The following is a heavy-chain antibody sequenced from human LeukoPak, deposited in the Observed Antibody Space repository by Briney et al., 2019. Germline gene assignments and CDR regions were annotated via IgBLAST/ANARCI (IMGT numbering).Heavy chain of an antibody. CDR2: IKQDGSKK. Sequence: GGSLRLSCAASGFTFSNYWMTWVRQAPGKGLEWVANIKQDGSKKNYVDSVKGRFTISRDYAKNSLYLQMNSLRVEDTAVYYCAGRSGSFDCWGQGTLVTVSA. D-gene: IGHD3-10*01. CDR1: GFTFSNYW. CDR3: AGRSGSFDC. V-gene: IGHV3-7*01. J-gene: IGHJ4*02.